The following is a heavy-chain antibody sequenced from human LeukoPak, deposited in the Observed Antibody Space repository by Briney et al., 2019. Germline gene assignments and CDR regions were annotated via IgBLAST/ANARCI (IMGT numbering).Heavy chain of an antibody. CDR2: INSDGSSM. J-gene: IGHJ4*02. D-gene: IGHD5-18*01. V-gene: IGHV3-74*01. CDR3: ARAKRYSYVDY. Sequence: QPGGSLTLSCAASGFTFSSYWMHWVRQAPGKGLVWVSRINSDGSSMSYADSVKGRFTISRDNAKNTLYLQMNSLRAEDTAVYYCARAKRYSYVDYWGQGTLVTVSS. CDR1: GFTFSSYW.